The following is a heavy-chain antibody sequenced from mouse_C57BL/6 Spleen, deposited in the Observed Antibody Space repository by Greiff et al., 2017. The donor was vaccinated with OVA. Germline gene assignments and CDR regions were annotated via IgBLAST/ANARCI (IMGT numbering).Heavy chain of an antibody. CDR2: IYPSDSET. V-gene: IGHV1-61*01. CDR1: GYTFTSYW. J-gene: IGHJ2*01. CDR3: ARSESHYFDY. Sequence: VQLQQPGAELVRPGSSVKLSCKASGYTFTSYWMDWVKQRPGQGLEWIGNIYPSDSETHYNQKFKDKATLTVDKSSSTAYMQLSSLTSEDSAVYYCARSESHYFDYWGQGTTLTVSS.